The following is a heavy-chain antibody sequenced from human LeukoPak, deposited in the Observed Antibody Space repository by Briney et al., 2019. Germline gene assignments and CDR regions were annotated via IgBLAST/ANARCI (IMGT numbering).Heavy chain of an antibody. V-gene: IGHV3-48*03. J-gene: IGHJ4*02. CDR3: PSRPYISGSETSAPFAY. Sequence: GGSLRLSCAASGFTFSSYEMNWVGQAPGKGLEWVSYISSSGSTIYYADSVKGRFTISRDNAKTSLNLQMNSLRAEATAVYYCPSRPYISGSETSAPFAYWAQGP. CDR1: GFTFSSYE. D-gene: IGHD6-19*01. CDR2: ISSSGSTI.